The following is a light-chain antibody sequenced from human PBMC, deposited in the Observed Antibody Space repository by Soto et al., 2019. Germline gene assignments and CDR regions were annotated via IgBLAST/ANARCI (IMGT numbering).Light chain of an antibody. CDR2: DVN. J-gene: IGLJ1*01. V-gene: IGLV2-11*01. CDR1: SSDVGGYNY. CDR3: CSYAGSYTYV. Sequence: QSVLTQPRSVSGSPGQSVTISCTGTSSDVGGYNYVSWYQQHPGKAAKLMIYDVNKRPSGVPDRFSGSKSGNTASLTISGLQAEDEADYYCCSYAGSYTYVFGTGTKLTVL.